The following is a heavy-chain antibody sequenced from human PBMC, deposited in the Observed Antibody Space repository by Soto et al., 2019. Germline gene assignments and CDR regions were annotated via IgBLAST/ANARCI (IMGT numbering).Heavy chain of an antibody. D-gene: IGHD5-12*01. CDR2: INPNSGGT. J-gene: IGHJ4*02. CDR3: ARDPVRERYSGYDPYYFDY. CDR1: GYTFTGYY. Sequence: ASVKVSCKASGYTFTGYYMHWVRQAPGQGLEWMGWINPNSGGTNYAQKFQGWVTMTRDTSISTAYMELSRLRSDDTAVYYCARDPVRERYSGYDPYYFDYWGQGTLVTVSS. V-gene: IGHV1-2*04.